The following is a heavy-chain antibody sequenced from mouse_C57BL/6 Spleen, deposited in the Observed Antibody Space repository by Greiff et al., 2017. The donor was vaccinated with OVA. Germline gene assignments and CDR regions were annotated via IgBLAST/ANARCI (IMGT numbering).Heavy chain of an antibody. CDR3: ARPGYGNFYYAMDY. V-gene: IGHV5-17*01. Sequence: VQLVESGGGLVKPGGSLKLSCAASGFTFSDYGMHWVRQAPEKGLEWVAYISSGSSTIYYADTVKGRFTISRDNAKNTLFLQMTSLRSEDTAMYYCARPGYGNFYYAMDYWGQGTSVTVSS. CDR1: GFTFSDYG. J-gene: IGHJ4*01. D-gene: IGHD2-10*02. CDR2: ISSGSSTI.